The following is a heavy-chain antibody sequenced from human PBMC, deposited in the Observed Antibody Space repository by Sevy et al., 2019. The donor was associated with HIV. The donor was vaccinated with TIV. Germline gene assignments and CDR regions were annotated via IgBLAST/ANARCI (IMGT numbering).Heavy chain of an antibody. D-gene: IGHD3-10*01. J-gene: IGHJ5*02. CDR2: INSDGTAT. Sequence: GGTLRLSCAASGFTLSADWMHWVRQTPGKGLVCVSRINSDGTATHYADSVKGRFIISLDNGKNSLYLQMTSLRFEETGLYYCTGGTRGVVQSWGQGTLVTVSS. CDR3: TGGTRGVVQS. CDR1: GFTLSADW. V-gene: IGHV3-74*01.